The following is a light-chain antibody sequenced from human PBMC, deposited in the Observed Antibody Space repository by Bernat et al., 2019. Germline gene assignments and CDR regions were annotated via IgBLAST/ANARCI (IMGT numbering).Light chain of an antibody. J-gene: IGLJ1*01. CDR1: ISDVGVYNY. V-gene: IGLV2-8*01. CDR3: SSYAGSNNYV. CDR2: EVS. Sequence: QSALAQPPSASGSPGQSVTISCTGTISDVGVYNYVSWYQQHPGKAPKLIIYEVSQRPPGVPARFSGSKSGNTASLTVSGLQAEDEADYYCSSYAGSNNYVFGGGTRVTVL.